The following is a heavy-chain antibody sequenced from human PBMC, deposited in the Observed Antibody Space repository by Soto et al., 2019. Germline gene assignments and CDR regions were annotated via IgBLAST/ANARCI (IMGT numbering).Heavy chain of an antibody. J-gene: IGHJ4*02. CDR1: GFTFGDYA. Sequence: PGGSLRLSCTTSGFTFGDYAISWVRQAPGKGLEWVGFIRSKAFGGTTEYAASVKGRFTISRDDSKSVAYLEMNSLSTEDTAVYYCSKARGSTGAGSYYPLEYWGRGTLVTVSS. CDR3: SKARGSTGAGSYYPLEY. CDR2: IRSKAFGGTT. V-gene: IGHV3-49*04. D-gene: IGHD3-10*01.